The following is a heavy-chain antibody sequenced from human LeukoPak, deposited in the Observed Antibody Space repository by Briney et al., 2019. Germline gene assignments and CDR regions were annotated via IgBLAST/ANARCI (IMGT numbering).Heavy chain of an antibody. CDR3: ARGSYSWSREYNWFDP. V-gene: IGHV1-8*01. Sequence: ASVKVSCKASGYTFTSYDINWVRQATAQGLEWMGRMNPNSGNTGYAQKFQGRVTMTRNTSISTAYMELSSLRSEDTAVYYCARGSYSWSREYNWFDPWGQGTLVTVSS. D-gene: IGHD5-18*01. CDR1: GYTFTSYD. CDR2: MNPNSGNT. J-gene: IGHJ5*02.